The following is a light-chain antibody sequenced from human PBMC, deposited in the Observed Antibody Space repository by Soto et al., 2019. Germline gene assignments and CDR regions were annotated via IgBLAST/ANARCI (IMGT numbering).Light chain of an antibody. CDR1: SSDVDGYNY. CDR2: DVS. Sequence: QSALTQPRSVSGSPGQSVTISCTGTSSDVDGYNYVSWYQHHPGKAPKLMIFDVSQRPSGVPDRFSGSKSGNAYSLTISGLRADDESDYYCGSYAGNYPVLFGGGTKLTVL. J-gene: IGLJ3*02. CDR3: GSYAGNYPVL. V-gene: IGLV2-11*01.